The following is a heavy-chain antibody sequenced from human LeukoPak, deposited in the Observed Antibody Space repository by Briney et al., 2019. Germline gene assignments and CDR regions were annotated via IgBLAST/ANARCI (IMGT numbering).Heavy chain of an antibody. V-gene: IGHV3-30*02. Sequence: GGSLRLSCAASGFPFSSYGTHWVRQAPSKGLEWVAFISYDGNNKYFVDSVKGRFTISRDKSKSTMDLQMNSLKVEDTAIYFCTKSYCGGDCQNLDGFDVWGQGTMVIVSS. CDR3: TKSYCGGDCQNLDGFDV. CDR2: ISYDGNNK. J-gene: IGHJ3*01. CDR1: GFPFSSYG. D-gene: IGHD2-21*02.